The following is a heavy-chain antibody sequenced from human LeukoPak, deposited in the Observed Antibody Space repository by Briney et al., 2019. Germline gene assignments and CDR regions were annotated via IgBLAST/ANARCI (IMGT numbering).Heavy chain of an antibody. CDR3: ARVRGYYYGSGSYYNNLYFDY. V-gene: IGHV4-59*01. CDR1: GGSISSYY. D-gene: IGHD3-10*01. J-gene: IGHJ4*02. CDR2: IYYSGST. Sequence: PSETLSLTCTVSGGSISSYYWSWIRQPPGKGLEWIGYIYYSGSTNYNPSLKSRVTISVDTSKNQFSLKLSSVTAADTAVYYCARVRGYYYGSGSYYNNLYFDYWGQETLVTVSS.